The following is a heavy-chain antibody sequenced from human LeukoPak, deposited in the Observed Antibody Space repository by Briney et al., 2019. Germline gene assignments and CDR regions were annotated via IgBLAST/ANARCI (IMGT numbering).Heavy chain of an antibody. CDR2: INSDGSSI. Sequence: PGGSLRLTCAASGFTFSSYWMHWVRQAPAKGLVWVSRINSDGSSITYAGSVKGRFTISRDNAKNTLYLQMNSLRVEDTAVYYCAREGRVSGYDFDCWGQGTLVTVSS. J-gene: IGHJ4*02. V-gene: IGHV3-74*03. CDR1: GFTFSSYW. CDR3: AREGRVSGYDFDC. D-gene: IGHD5-12*01.